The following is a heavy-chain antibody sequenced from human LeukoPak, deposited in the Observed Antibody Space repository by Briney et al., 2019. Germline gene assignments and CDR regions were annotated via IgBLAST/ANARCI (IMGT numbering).Heavy chain of an antibody. Sequence: GGSLRLSCAASGFTFSSYAMHWVRQAPGKGLEWVAVISYDGSNKYYADSVKGRFTISRDNSKNTLYLQMNSLRAEDTAVYYCAKESQHYYYDSSGYFDYWGQGTLVTVSS. CDR3: AKESQHYYYDSSGYFDY. V-gene: IGHV3-30-3*01. CDR1: GFTFSSYA. J-gene: IGHJ4*02. D-gene: IGHD3-22*01. CDR2: ISYDGSNK.